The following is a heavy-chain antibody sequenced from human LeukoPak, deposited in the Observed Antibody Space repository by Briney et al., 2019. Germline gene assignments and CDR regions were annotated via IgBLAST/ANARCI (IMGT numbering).Heavy chain of an antibody. D-gene: IGHD6-19*01. CDR2: IYYSGST. CDR1: GGSISSGDYY. J-gene: IGHJ4*02. CDR3: ASNRHDIAVNY. Sequence: SQTLSLTCTVSGGSISSGDYYWSWIRQPPGKGLEWIGYIYYSGSTYYNPFLKSRVTISVDTSKNQFSLKLSSVTAADTAVYYCASNRHDIAVNYWGQGTLVTVSS. V-gene: IGHV4-30-4*01.